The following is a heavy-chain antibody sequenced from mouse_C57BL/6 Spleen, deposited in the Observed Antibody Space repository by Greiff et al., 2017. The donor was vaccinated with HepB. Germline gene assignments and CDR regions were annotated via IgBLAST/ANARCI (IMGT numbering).Heavy chain of an antibody. CDR2: IYPGDGDT. CDR3: ALGLLQDYSMDY. CDR1: GYAFSSSW. V-gene: IGHV1-82*01. J-gene: IGHJ4*01. D-gene: IGHD2-3*01. Sequence: VQLQQSGPELVKPGASVKISCKASGYAFSSSWMNWVKLRPGKGLEWIGRIYPGDGDTNYNGKFKGKATLTADKSPSTAYMQLRSLTSEDFAVYFSALGLLQDYSMDYWGQGTS.